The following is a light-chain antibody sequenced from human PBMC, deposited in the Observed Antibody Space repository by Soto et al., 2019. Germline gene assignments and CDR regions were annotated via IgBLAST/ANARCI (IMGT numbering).Light chain of an antibody. J-gene: IGKJ1*01. Sequence: ETVMTQSPATLSVSPGERATLSCRASQSVSSNLAWYQQKPGQAPRLLIYGAATRATGIPARFSGSGSGTEFTLTISSLQSEDFAVCYCQQYNNWPPRTFGQGTKVELK. CDR1: QSVSSN. CDR3: QQYNNWPPRT. V-gene: IGKV3-15*01. CDR2: GAA.